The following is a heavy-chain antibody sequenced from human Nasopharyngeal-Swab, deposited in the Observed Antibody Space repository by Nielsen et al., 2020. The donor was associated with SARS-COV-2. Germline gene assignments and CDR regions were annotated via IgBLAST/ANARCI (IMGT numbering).Heavy chain of an antibody. V-gene: IGHV1-69*04. CDR1: GGTFSSYA. Sequence: SVKVSCKASGGTFSSYAISWVRQAPGQGLEWMGRIIPILGIANYAQKFQGRVTITADKSTSTAYMELSSLRPEDTAVYYCARSIGYCSGGSCYSGSHYYGMDVWGQGTTVTVSS. D-gene: IGHD2-15*01. CDR2: IIPILGIA. CDR3: ARSIGYCSGGSCYSGSHYYGMDV. J-gene: IGHJ6*02.